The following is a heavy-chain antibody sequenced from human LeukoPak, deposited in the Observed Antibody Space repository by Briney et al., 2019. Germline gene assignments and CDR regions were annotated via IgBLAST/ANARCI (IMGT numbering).Heavy chain of an antibody. Sequence: PGGSLRLSCEDSGFTFRSYEMNWVRQAPGKGLEWVSSISGSGGSTYYADYVKGRFTISRDNSKNTLDLQMNSLRAEDTAVYYCAKSSLVTPYDYWGQGTLVSVSS. J-gene: IGHJ4*02. CDR2: ISGSGGST. D-gene: IGHD2-15*01. V-gene: IGHV3-23*01. CDR1: GFTFRSYE. CDR3: AKSSLVTPYDY.